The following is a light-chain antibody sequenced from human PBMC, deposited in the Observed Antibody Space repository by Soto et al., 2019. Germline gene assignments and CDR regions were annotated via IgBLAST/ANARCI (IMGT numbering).Light chain of an antibody. CDR3: QQYDNWPPYT. Sequence: EKVVTQSPATLSVSPGERATLSCRASQSVRRNLAWYQQRPGQAPRLLIYGASTRATGIPARFSGSGSGTEFTLTITSLQSEDSAVYYCQQYDNWPPYTFGQGTKLEIK. V-gene: IGKV3-15*01. J-gene: IGKJ2*01. CDR1: QSVRRN. CDR2: GAS.